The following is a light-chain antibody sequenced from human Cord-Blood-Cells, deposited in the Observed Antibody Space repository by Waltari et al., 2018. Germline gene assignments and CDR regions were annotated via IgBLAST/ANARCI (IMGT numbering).Light chain of an antibody. Sequence: QSVLTQPPSASGTPVQRVTIPCSGSSSNIGSNTVNWYQPLPGTAPKPLIFSNNHRPSGVPDRFSGSKSGTSASLAISGLQSEDEADYYCAAWDDSLNGWVFGGGTKLTVL. CDR3: AAWDDSLNGWV. CDR1: SSNIGSNT. J-gene: IGLJ3*02. V-gene: IGLV1-44*01. CDR2: SNN.